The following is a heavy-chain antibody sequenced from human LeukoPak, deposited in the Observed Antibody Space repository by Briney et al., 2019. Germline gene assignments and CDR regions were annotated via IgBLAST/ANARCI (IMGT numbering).Heavy chain of an antibody. Sequence: GGSLRLSCAASRFTFSSYGMNWVRQAPGKGLEWVSSISSSSSYIYYADSVKGRFTISRDNAKNSLYLQMNSLRAEDTAVYYCARVAPYGSGSYRKYFQHWGQGTLVTVSS. D-gene: IGHD3-10*01. CDR3: ARVAPYGSGSYRKYFQH. CDR1: RFTFSSYG. J-gene: IGHJ1*01. CDR2: ISSSSSYI. V-gene: IGHV3-21*01.